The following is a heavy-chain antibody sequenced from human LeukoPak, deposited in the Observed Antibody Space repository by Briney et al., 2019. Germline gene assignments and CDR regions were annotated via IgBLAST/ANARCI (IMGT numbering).Heavy chain of an antibody. V-gene: IGHV3-30-3*01. Sequence: GGSLRLSCAASGFSFSSYAMHGVRQAPGKGLEWVAVISYDGSNKYSADSVKGRFTISRDNSKNTLYLQMNSLRAEDTAVYYCARDSGTAFNWFDPWGQGTLVTVSS. CDR2: ISYDGSNK. D-gene: IGHD1-7*01. CDR3: ARDSGTAFNWFDP. J-gene: IGHJ5*02. CDR1: GFSFSSYA.